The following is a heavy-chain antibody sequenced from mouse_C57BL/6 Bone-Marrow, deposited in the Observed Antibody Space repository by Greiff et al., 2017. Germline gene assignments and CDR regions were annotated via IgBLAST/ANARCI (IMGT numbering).Heavy chain of an antibody. CDR1: GFNIKDDY. CDR2: IDPENGDT. CDR3: TAGGREFDD. V-gene: IGHV14-4*01. J-gene: IGHJ3*01. Sequence: EVQLVESGAELVRPGASVKLSCTASGFNIKDDYMHWVKQRPEQGLEWIGWIDPENGDTEYASKFQGKATITADTSSNTAYLQLRSLTSEDTAVDYCTAGGREFDDWGQGTLVTVSA.